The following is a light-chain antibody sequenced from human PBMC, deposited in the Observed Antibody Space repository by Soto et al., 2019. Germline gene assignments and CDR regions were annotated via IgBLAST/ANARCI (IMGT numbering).Light chain of an antibody. V-gene: IGKV4-1*01. Sequence: DMVLTQSPDSLSVSLGERATISCKSSQSVLYSSNNRNYLAWYRQRPRQPPELLIYWATTRNSGVPDRFSGSGSGTHFTLTISRLQTEDVAVYYCQYYFRSPYTFGQGTKLEIK. CDR2: WAT. CDR1: QSVLYSSNNRNY. CDR3: QYYFRSPYT. J-gene: IGKJ2*01.